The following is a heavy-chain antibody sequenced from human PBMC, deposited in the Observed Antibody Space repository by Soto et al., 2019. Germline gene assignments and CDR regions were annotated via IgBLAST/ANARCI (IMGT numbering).Heavy chain of an antibody. CDR1: GYTFDNYA. Sequence: QVQLVQSGAQVKKPGASVKVSCKASGYTFDNYALHWVRQAPGRRLEWMGWIHAGNGSTKYSQSLQGRVTITGDTSASTVHMDLSSLRSEDTAVYYCARVQYSGYDFKLAFDIWGQGTMVTVSS. CDR2: IHAGNGST. CDR3: ARVQYSGYDFKLAFDI. V-gene: IGHV1-3*01. J-gene: IGHJ3*02. D-gene: IGHD5-12*01.